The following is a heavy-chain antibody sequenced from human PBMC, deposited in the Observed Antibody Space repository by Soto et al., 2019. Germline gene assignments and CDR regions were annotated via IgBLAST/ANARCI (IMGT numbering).Heavy chain of an antibody. J-gene: IGHJ4*02. Sequence: SETLSLTCTVSGGSISSGGYYWSWIRQHPGKGLEWIGYIYYSGSTYYNPSLKSRVTISVDTSKNQFSLKLSSVTAADTAVYYCASLDRSFGSQGGYWGQGTLVTVSS. CDR1: GGSISSGGYY. D-gene: IGHD1-1*01. CDR3: ASLDRSFGSQGGY. V-gene: IGHV4-31*03. CDR2: IYYSGST.